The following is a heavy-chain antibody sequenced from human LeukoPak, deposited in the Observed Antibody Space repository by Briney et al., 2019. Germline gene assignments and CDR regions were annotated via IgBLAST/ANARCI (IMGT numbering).Heavy chain of an antibody. J-gene: IGHJ3*02. CDR1: GGSISSGDYY. V-gene: IGHV4-30-4*01. Sequence: SETLSLTCTVSGGSISSGDYYWSWIRQPPGKGLEWIGYIYCSGTTYYNPSLKSRVTVSVDTSKNQFSLKLSSVTAADTAVYYCASQVGLYGSAFDIWGQGTMVTVSS. D-gene: IGHD3-10*01. CDR2: IYCSGTT. CDR3: ASQVGLYGSAFDI.